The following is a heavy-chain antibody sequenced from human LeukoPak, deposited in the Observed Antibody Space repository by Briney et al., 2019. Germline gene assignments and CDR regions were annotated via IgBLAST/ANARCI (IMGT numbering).Heavy chain of an antibody. V-gene: IGHV4-34*01. CDR3: VRADGRDGYRGLVDY. J-gene: IGHJ4*02. CDR1: GGSLSGYI. Sequence: PSETLSLTCAVYGGSLSGYIWSWLRQPPGKGVEWIGEINHSGSTDYNPSLKSRVTMSVDTSRNQFSLKLNSVTAADAAVYYCVRADGRDGYRGLVDYWGQGTLVTVSA. CDR2: INHSGST. D-gene: IGHD5-24*01.